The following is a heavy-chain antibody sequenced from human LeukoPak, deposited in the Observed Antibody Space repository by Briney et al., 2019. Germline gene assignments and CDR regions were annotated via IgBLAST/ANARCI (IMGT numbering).Heavy chain of an antibody. CDR3: ARGGGSYFGLYFDN. J-gene: IGHJ4*02. CDR2: SYYSGST. D-gene: IGHD1-26*01. Sequence: PSETLSLTCTVSGGSFRSYYWSWIRQPPGKGVEWIGYSYYSGSTNYNPSLKSRVSISVDTSKNEFSLKLSSVTAADTAVYYCARGGGSYFGLYFDNWGQGTLATVSS. V-gene: IGHV4-59*12. CDR1: GGSFRSYY.